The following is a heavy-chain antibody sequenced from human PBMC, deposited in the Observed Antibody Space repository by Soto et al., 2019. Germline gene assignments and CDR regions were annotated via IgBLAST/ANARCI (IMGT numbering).Heavy chain of an antibody. CDR3: ARXSRAQLWYGNYYYGMDV. J-gene: IGHJ6*02. CDR2: IYHSGST. D-gene: IGHD5-18*01. Sequence: SSTLSLTSAVSGYSISSGYYLGWVREPPWKELEWIGSIYHSGSTYYNPSLKSRVTISVDTSKNQFSLKLSSVTAADTAVYYCARXSRAQLWYGNYYYGMDVWGQGTTVTVSS. V-gene: IGHV4-38-2*01. CDR1: GYSISSGYY.